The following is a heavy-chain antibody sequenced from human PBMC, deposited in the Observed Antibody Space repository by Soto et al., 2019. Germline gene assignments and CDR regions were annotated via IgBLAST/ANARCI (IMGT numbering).Heavy chain of an antibody. J-gene: IGHJ4*02. Sequence: QVQLVESGGGVVQPGRSLRLSCAASGFTFSSYGMHWVRQAPGKGLEWEAVISYDGSNKYYADSVKGRFTISRDNSKNTLYLQMNSLRAEDTAVYYCAKAELVYWGQGTLVTVSS. CDR2: ISYDGSNK. CDR3: AKAELVY. D-gene: IGHD6-13*01. V-gene: IGHV3-30*18. CDR1: GFTFSSYG.